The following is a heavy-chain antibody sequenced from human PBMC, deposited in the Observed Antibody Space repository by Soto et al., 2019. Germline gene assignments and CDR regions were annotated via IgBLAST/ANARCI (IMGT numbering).Heavy chain of an antibody. CDR2: ISYDGSNK. CDR3: ARDDYGDYVGLPTFYYYGMDV. V-gene: IGHV3-30-3*01. D-gene: IGHD4-17*01. CDR1: GFTFSSYA. J-gene: IGHJ6*02. Sequence: GGSLRLSCAASGFTFSSYAMHWVRQAPGKGLEWVAVISYDGSNKYYADSVKGRFTISRDNSKNTLYLQMNSLRAEDTAVYYCARDDYGDYVGLPTFYYYGMDVWGQGTTVTSP.